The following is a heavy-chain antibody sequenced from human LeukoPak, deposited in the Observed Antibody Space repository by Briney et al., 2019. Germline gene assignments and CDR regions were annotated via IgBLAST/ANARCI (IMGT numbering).Heavy chain of an antibody. D-gene: IGHD3-10*01. J-gene: IGHJ4*02. CDR1: GGSISSGGYS. Sequence: SETLSLTCAVSGGSISSGGYSWSWIRQPPGKGLEWIGYIYHSGSTYYNPSLKSRVTISVDRSKNQFSLKLSSVTAAGTAVYYCARGRPTYYYGSGVFDYWGQGTLVTVSS. CDR2: IYHSGST. CDR3: ARGRPTYYYGSGVFDY. V-gene: IGHV4-30-2*01.